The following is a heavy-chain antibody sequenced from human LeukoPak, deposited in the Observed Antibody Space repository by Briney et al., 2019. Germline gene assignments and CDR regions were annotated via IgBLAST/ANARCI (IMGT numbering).Heavy chain of an antibody. Sequence: ASVKVSCKVSGYTLTELSMHWVRQAPGKGLEWMGGFDPEDGETIYAQKFQGRVAMTVDTSTDTAYMELSSLRSEDTAVYYCATVAPEDYYFDYWGQGTLVTVSS. CDR3: ATVAPEDYYFDY. V-gene: IGHV1-24*01. CDR2: FDPEDGET. D-gene: IGHD3/OR15-3a*01. J-gene: IGHJ4*02. CDR1: GYTLTELS.